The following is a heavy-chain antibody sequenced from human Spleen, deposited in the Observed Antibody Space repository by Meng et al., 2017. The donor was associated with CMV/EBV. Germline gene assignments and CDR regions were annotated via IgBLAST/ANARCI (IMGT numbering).Heavy chain of an antibody. V-gene: IGHV3-48*03. Sequence: GGSLRLSCAASGFTFSSYEMNWVRQAPGKGLEWVSYISSGGNTKYYADSVKGRFTISRNNAKNSLYLQMDSLRAEDTAVYYCARDVSRSLDYFNGMDVWGQGTTVTVSS. CDR2: ISSGGNTK. D-gene: IGHD1-26*01. CDR3: ARDVSRSLDYFNGMDV. CDR1: GFTFSSYE. J-gene: IGHJ6*02.